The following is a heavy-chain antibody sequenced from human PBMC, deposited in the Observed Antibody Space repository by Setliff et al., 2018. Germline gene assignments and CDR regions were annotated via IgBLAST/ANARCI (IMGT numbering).Heavy chain of an antibody. CDR3: ARDVGYTCGLDF. V-gene: IGHV3-72*01. CDR2: TRNKVSGYIT. D-gene: IGHD5-18*01. Sequence: SLRLSCTASGFTFINAWMSWVRQAPGKGLEWVGRTRNKVSGYITEYAASVKGRFTISRDDSKNSVFLQMNSLKTEDTAVYYCARDVGYTCGLDFGGQGTLVTVSS. CDR1: GFTFINAW. J-gene: IGHJ4*02.